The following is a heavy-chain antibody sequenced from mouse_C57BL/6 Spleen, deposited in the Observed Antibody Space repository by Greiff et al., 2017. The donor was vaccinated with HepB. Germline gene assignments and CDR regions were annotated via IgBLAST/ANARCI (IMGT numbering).Heavy chain of an antibody. D-gene: IGHD3-1*01. CDR3: ARQQLGYYFDY. Sequence: VQLQQSGAELARPGASVKLSCKASGYTFTSYGISWVKQRTGQGLEWIGEIYPRSGNTYYNEKFKGKDTLTADKSSSTAYMELRSLTSEDSAVYFCARQQLGYYFDYWGQGTTLTVSS. J-gene: IGHJ2*01. CDR2: IYPRSGNT. CDR1: GYTFTSYG. V-gene: IGHV1-81*01.